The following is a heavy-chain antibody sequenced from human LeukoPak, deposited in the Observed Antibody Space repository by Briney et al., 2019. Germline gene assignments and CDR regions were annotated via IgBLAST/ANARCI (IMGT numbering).Heavy chain of an antibody. CDR1: GFTVSSYY. CDR3: AKDRSYSINALFDY. CDR2: ISGSGGST. D-gene: IGHD1-26*01. J-gene: IGHJ4*02. V-gene: IGHV3-23*01. Sequence: PGGSLRLSCAASGFTVSSYYMSWVRQAPGKGLEWVSAISGSGGSTYYADSVKGRFTISRDNSKNTLYLQMNSLRAEDTAVYYCAKDRSYSINALFDYWGQGTLVAVSS.